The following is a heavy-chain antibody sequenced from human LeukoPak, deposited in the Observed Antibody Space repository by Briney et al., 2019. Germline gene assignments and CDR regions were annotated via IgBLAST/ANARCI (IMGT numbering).Heavy chain of an antibody. CDR3: ASGVAGTLYYYYYMDV. CDR1: GGSISSSSYY. D-gene: IGHD6-19*01. Sequence: SETLSLTCTVSGGSISSSSYYWGWVRQPPGKGLEWIGSIYYSGSTYCNPSLKSRVTISVDTSKNQFSLKLSSVTAADTAVYYCASGVAGTLYYYYYMDVWGKGTMVTVSS. J-gene: IGHJ6*03. CDR2: IYYSGST. V-gene: IGHV4-39*01.